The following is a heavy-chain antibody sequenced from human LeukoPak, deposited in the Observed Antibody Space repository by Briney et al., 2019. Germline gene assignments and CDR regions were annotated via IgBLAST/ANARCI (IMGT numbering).Heavy chain of an antibody. CDR1: GYTFTSYG. V-gene: IGHV1-18*01. Sequence: ASVKVSCKASGYTFTSYGISWVRQAPGQGLEWVGWISPYSGNTNYAQKLQGRVTMTTDTSTSTAHMELRSLRSDDTAVYSCARVVDSSGWYAFDYRGQGTLVTVSS. CDR2: ISPYSGNT. J-gene: IGHJ4*02. D-gene: IGHD6-19*01. CDR3: ARVVDSSGWYAFDY.